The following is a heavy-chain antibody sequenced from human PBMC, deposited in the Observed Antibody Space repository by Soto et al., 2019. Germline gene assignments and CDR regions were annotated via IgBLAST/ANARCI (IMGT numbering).Heavy chain of an antibody. CDR1: GFTFSSYW. D-gene: IGHD6-19*01. CDR2: IKQDGSEK. Sequence: GGSLRLSCAASGFTFSSYWTSWVRQAPGKGLEWVANIKQDGSEKYYVDSVKGRFTISRDNAKNSLYLQMNSLRAEDTAVYYCARSYFSGWYYFDYWGQGTLVTVSS. J-gene: IGHJ4*02. CDR3: ARSYFSGWYYFDY. V-gene: IGHV3-7*01.